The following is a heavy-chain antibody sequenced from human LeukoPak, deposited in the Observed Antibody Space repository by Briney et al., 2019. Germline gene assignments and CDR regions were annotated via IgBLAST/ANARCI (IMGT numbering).Heavy chain of an antibody. CDR1: GXTFSRYP. CDR3: ARDAQISAAAYYFDY. Sequence: GGSLRLSCAASGXTFSRYPMHWVRQAPGKGLEWVTVISTDGRDIKYADSVKGRFTISRDSSKNTVSLQMNSLRDDDTAVYYCARDAQISAAAYYFDYWGQGTLVTVSS. V-gene: IGHV3-30*04. CDR2: ISTDGRDI. D-gene: IGHD6-13*01. J-gene: IGHJ4*02.